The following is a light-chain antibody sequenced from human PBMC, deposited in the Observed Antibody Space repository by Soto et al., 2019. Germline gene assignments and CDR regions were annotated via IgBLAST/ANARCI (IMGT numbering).Light chain of an antibody. CDR1: TGAVTSGYY. V-gene: IGLV7-43*01. J-gene: IGLJ2*01. Sequence: AVVTQEPSLTVSPGGTVTLTCASSTGAVTSGYYPNWFQQKPGQAPRALIYSTSNKYSWTPARFSGSLLGGKAALTLSGVQPEDEAEYYCLLYYGGQLGVCGVGTKLTVL. CDR3: LLYYGGQLGV. CDR2: STS.